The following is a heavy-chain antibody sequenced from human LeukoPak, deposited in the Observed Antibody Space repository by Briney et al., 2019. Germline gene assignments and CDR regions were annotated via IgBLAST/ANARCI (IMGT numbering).Heavy chain of an antibody. CDR1: GFTFSSYA. J-gene: IGHJ4*02. Sequence: GGSLRLSCAASGFTFSSYAMSWVRQAPAKGRAWVSAINGSGCITYYADSGKGRFTISRDKYKNTLYLQMNSLRAEDTAVYYCAKVSHRVFLSGYRNVDYWGQGTLVTVSS. CDR3: AKVSHRVFLSGYRNVDY. CDR2: INGSGCIT. D-gene: IGHD3-3*01. V-gene: IGHV3-23*01.